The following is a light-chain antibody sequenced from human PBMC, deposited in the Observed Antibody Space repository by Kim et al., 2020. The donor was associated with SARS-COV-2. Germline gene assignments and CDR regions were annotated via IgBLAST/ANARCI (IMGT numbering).Light chain of an antibody. CDR2: NAA. CDR1: QDIIND. V-gene: IGKV1-6*01. Sequence: AYVEDRVTIASRESQDIINDLAGYQQKPGKAPKLLIHNAASLQSGVPSRFSGGGYGTDFTLTVSSLQREDFATYYCLQDYSYPWTFGQGTKVDIK. J-gene: IGKJ1*01. CDR3: LQDYSYPWT.